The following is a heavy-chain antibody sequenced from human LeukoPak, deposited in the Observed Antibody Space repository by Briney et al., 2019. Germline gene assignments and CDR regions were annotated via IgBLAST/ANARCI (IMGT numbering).Heavy chain of an antibody. V-gene: IGHV1-69*04. CDR1: GGTFSSYA. D-gene: IGHD2-8*02. CDR2: IIPILGIA. Sequence: SVKVSCKASGGTFSSYAISWVRQAPGQGLEWMGRIIPILGIANYAQKFQGRVTITADKSTSTAYMELSSLRSEDMAVYYCARSTGTDYYYGMDVWGQGTTVTVSS. J-gene: IGHJ6*02. CDR3: ARSTGTDYYYGMDV.